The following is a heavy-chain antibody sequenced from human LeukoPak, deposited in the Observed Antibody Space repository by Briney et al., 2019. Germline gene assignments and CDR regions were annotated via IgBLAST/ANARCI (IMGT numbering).Heavy chain of an antibody. D-gene: IGHD6-6*01. Sequence: ASVKVSCKASGYTFTSYGISWVRQAPGQGLEWMGWISAYNGNTNYAQKLQGRVTMTTDTSTSTAYMELRSLRSDDTAVYYCVLVIAARHFDYWGQGTLVTVSS. CDR2: ISAYNGNT. CDR3: VLVIAARHFDY. V-gene: IGHV1-18*01. J-gene: IGHJ4*02. CDR1: GYTFTSYG.